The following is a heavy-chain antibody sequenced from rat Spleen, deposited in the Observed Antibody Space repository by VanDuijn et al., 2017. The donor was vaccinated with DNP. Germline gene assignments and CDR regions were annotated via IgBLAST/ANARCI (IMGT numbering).Heavy chain of an antibody. Sequence: EVQLQESGPGLVEPSQSLSLTCSVTGYSITSCCRWTWIRKFPGHKLEWMGYINSAGSTNYNPSLKGRISITSDTSKNQFFLQLSSVTTEDTGTYYCSRWNIGTSTLDYWGQGVMVTVSS. V-gene: IGHV3-3*01. CDR1: GYSITSCCR. CDR2: INSAGST. J-gene: IGHJ2*01. D-gene: IGHD1-5*01. CDR3: SRWNIGTSTLDY.